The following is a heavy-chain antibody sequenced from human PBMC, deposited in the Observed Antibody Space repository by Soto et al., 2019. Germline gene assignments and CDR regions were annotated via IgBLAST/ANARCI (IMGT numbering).Heavy chain of an antibody. V-gene: IGHV4-59*03. Sequence: SETLSLTCNVSGGSISSYYWTWIRQPPGKGLEYIGYIYNTGSANYNPSLKSRVSISLDTSNNQFSLNLRSVTAADTAVYYCAGMSFTGFGELIGNFYFHGMDVWGQGTTVTVYS. CDR2: IYNTGSA. J-gene: IGHJ6*02. CDR1: GGSISSYY. D-gene: IGHD3-3*01. CDR3: AGMSFTGFGELIGNFYFHGMDV.